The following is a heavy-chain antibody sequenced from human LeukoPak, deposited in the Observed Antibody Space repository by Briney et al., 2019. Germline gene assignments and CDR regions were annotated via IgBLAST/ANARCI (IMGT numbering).Heavy chain of an antibody. Sequence: ASVKVSCKASGYTFTSYAMHWVRQAPGQRLEWMGWINAGNGNTKYSQKFQGRVTITRDTSASTAYMELSSLRSEDTAVYYCARVQTPYYYDSSGYLHAFDIWGQGTMVTVSS. J-gene: IGHJ3*02. CDR1: GYTFTSYA. CDR3: ARVQTPYYYDSSGYLHAFDI. V-gene: IGHV1-3*01. D-gene: IGHD3-22*01. CDR2: INAGNGNT.